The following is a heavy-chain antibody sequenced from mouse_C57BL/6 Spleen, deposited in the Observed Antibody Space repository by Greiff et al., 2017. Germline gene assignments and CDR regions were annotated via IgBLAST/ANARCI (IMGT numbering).Heavy chain of an antibody. CDR2: IYPGSGST. D-gene: IGHD1-1*01. V-gene: IGHV1-55*01. Sequence: VQLQQPGAELVKPGASVKMSCKASGYTFTSYWITWVKQRPGQGLEWIGDIYPGSGSTNYNEKFKSNATLTVDTSSSTAYMQLSSLTSEDSAVYYCARRGYYYGSSSLDYWGQGTTLTVSS. J-gene: IGHJ2*01. CDR3: ARRGYYYGSSSLDY. CDR1: GYTFTSYW.